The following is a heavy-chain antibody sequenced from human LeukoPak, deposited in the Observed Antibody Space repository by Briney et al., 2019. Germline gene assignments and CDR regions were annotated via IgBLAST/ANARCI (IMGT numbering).Heavy chain of an antibody. Sequence: SETLSLTCTVSGGSISSSSYYWGWIRQPPGKGLEWIGSIYYSGSTYYNPSLKSRVTISVDTSKNQFSLKLSSVTAADTAVYYCARSITIFGVVRYYFDYWGQGTLVTVSS. J-gene: IGHJ4*02. D-gene: IGHD3-3*01. V-gene: IGHV4-39*07. CDR2: IYYSGST. CDR3: ARSITIFGVVRYYFDY. CDR1: GGSISSSSYY.